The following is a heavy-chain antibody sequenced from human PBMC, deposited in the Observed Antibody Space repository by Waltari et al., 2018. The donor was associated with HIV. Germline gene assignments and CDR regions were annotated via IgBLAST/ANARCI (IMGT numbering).Heavy chain of an antibody. V-gene: IGHV3-23*01. Sequence: EVQLLESGGGLVQPGGSLRLSCAASGFTFSSYAMSWVRQAPGKGLQWVSAISGSGGSTYYADSVKGRFTISRDNSKNTLYLQMNSLRAEDTAVYYCAKDFTSSSWSSVDAFDIWGQGTMVTVSS. D-gene: IGHD6-13*01. J-gene: IGHJ3*02. CDR1: GFTFSSYA. CDR3: AKDFTSSSWSSVDAFDI. CDR2: ISGSGGST.